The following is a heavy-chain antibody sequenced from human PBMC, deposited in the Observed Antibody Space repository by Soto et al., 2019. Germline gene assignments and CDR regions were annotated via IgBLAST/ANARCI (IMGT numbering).Heavy chain of an antibody. Sequence: GGSLRLSCAASGFTFSSYWMHWVRQAPGKGLVWVSRINSDGSSTSYADSVKGRFTISRDNAKNTLYLQMNSLRAEDTAVYYCARDRNYCSGGSCYYYYYYMDVWGKGTTVTVSS. CDR2: INSDGSST. CDR1: GFTFSSYW. J-gene: IGHJ6*03. CDR3: ARDRNYCSGGSCYYYYYYMDV. V-gene: IGHV3-74*01. D-gene: IGHD2-15*01.